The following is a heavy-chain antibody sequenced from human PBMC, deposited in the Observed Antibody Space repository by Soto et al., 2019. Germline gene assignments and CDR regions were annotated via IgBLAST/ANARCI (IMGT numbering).Heavy chain of an antibody. Sequence: PCGSLRLSWVFCGFSLRTYTMNLVRQPSVKRLEWVSSINGRSNYVYYADSVKGRITISRDNAKNPLYLQMHRLRAEDTAIYYCPRADGAVGRPSAFDPCGLRTL. V-gene: IGHV3-21*01. CDR3: PRADGAVGRPSAFDP. CDR1: GFSLRTYT. D-gene: IGHD1-26*01. J-gene: IGHJ5*02. CDR2: INGRSNYV.